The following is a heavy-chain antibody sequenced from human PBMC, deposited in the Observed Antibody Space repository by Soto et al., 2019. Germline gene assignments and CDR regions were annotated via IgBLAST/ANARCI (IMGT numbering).Heavy chain of an antibody. Sequence: PGGSLRLSCAASGFTFSNFAMTWVRQAPGKGLEWVSSISSSSSYIYYADSVKGRFTISRDNAKNSLYLQMNSLRAEDTAVYYCARGKLHLTRRGMDVWGQGTTVTVSS. CDR1: GFTFSNFA. CDR3: ARGKLHLTRRGMDV. D-gene: IGHD1-7*01. CDR2: ISSSSSYI. J-gene: IGHJ6*02. V-gene: IGHV3-21*01.